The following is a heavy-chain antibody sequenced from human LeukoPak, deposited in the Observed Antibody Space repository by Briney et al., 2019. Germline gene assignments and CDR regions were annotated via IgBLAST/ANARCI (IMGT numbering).Heavy chain of an antibody. D-gene: IGHD3-16*01. CDR3: ARAGDLVVVLHFDY. CDR1: GFTFSSYA. Sequence: GGSLRLSCAASGFTFSSYAMHWVRQAPGKGLEWVAVISYDGSNKYYADSVKGRFTISRDNSKNTLYLQMNSLRAEDTAVYYCARAGDLVVVLHFDYWGQGTLVTVSS. CDR2: ISYDGSNK. J-gene: IGHJ4*02. V-gene: IGHV3-30*04.